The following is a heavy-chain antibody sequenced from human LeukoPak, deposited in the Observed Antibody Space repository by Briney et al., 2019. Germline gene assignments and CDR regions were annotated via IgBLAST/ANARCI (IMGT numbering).Heavy chain of an antibody. CDR2: IIPIFGTA. J-gene: IGHJ4*02. Sequence: GFSVKVSCKASGGTFSSYAISWVRQAPGQGLEWMGGIIPIFGTANYAQKFQGRVTITTDESTSTAYMELSSLRSEDTAVYYCARVRREMASKYYFDYWGQGTLVTVSS. CDR1: GGTFSSYA. V-gene: IGHV1-69*05. CDR3: ARVRREMASKYYFDY. D-gene: IGHD5-24*01.